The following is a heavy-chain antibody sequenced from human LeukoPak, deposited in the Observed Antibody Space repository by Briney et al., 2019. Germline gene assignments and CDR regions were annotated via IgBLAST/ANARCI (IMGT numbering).Heavy chain of an antibody. D-gene: IGHD2/OR15-2a*01. CDR3: AILVLSNYGLDV. CDR1: GFTFSHYT. J-gene: IGHJ6*02. V-gene: IGHV3-48*02. Sequence: GGSLRLSCAASGFTFSHYTVNWVRQAPGKGLEGVSNIFGGNGIKKYADSVEGRFTISRDSAKNLVFLQMNSLRDDDTAVYYCAILVLSNYGLDVWGLGTTVTVSS. CDR2: IFGGNGIK.